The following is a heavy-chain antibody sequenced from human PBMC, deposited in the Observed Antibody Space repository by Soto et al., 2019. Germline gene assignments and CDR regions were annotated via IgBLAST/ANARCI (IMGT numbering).Heavy chain of an antibody. Sequence: PGGSLRLSCAASGFTFTTYWMHWVRQAPGKGLVWVSRINSDGSTTNYADSVKGRFTISRDNAKNTLYLQMNSLRAEDTAVYYCTSGGNSHLFDYWGQGAPVTVSS. CDR3: TSGGNSHLFDY. D-gene: IGHD2-15*01. J-gene: IGHJ4*01. V-gene: IGHV3-74*01. CDR1: GFTFTTYW. CDR2: INSDGSTT.